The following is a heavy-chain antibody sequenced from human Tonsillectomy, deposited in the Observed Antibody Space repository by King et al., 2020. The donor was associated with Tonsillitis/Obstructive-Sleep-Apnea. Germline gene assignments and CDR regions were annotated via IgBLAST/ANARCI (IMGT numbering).Heavy chain of an antibody. V-gene: IGHV2-26*01. CDR2: IFSNDEE. CDR1: GFSLRNARMG. J-gene: IGHJ3*02. CDR3: ARFPEVVVIDTTDDAFDI. D-gene: IGHD2-15*01. Sequence: TLKESGPVLVKPTETLTLTCTVSGFSLRNARMGVSWIRQPPGKALEWLAHIFSNDEESYTTSLKSRLTISKDTSKSQVVLTMTNMDPVDTATYYCARFPEVVVIDTTDDAFDIWGQGTMVTVSS.